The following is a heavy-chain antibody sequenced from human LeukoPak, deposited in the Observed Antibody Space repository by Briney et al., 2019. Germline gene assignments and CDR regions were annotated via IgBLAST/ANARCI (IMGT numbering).Heavy chain of an antibody. Sequence: SETLSLTCTVSGGSISSYYWSWIRQPPGKGLEWIGYIYYSGSTNYNPSLESRVAISIDTSKNQFSLKLSSLTAADTAVYYCASGLGYFDPWGQGTLVTVSS. CDR3: ASGLGYFDP. D-gene: IGHD6-25*01. CDR2: IYYSGST. V-gene: IGHV4-59*01. CDR1: GGSISSYY. J-gene: IGHJ5*02.